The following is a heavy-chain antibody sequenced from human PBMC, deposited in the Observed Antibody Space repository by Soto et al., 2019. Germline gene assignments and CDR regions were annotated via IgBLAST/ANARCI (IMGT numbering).Heavy chain of an antibody. CDR3: ASHAKLRGVRLGSFDY. CDR1: GGSISSSSYY. Sequence: QLQLQESGPGLVKPSETLSLTCTVSGGSISSSSYYWGWIRQPPGKGLEGIGRIYYSGSTYYNPSLKSRVTLSVDTSKNQFSLKLSSVTAADTAVYYCASHAKLRGVRLGSFDYWGQGTLVTVSS. CDR2: IYYSGST. J-gene: IGHJ4*02. D-gene: IGHD3-10*01. V-gene: IGHV4-39*01.